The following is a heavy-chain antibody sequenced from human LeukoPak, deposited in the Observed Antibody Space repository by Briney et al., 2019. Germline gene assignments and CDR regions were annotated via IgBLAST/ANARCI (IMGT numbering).Heavy chain of an antibody. CDR2: ISSSGSTI. D-gene: IGHD1-26*01. CDR1: GFTFSDYY. Sequence: GGSLRLSCAASGFTFSDYYMSWIRQAPGKGLEWVSYISSSGSTIYYADSVKGRFTISRDNAKNSLYLQMNSLRAEDTAVYYCARFPRATHYYYYYMDVWGKGTTVTISS. V-gene: IGHV3-11*01. CDR3: ARFPRATHYYYYYMDV. J-gene: IGHJ6*03.